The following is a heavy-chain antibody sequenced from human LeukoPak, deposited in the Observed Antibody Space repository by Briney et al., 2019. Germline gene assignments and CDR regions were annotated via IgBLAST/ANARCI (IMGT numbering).Heavy chain of an antibody. Sequence: SETLSLTCTVSGGSISSSSYYWGWLRRPPGKGLEWIGSIYYSGSTYYNPSLKSRVTISVDTSKNQFSLKLSSVTAAETAVYYCARAVPPRITMIVVVTYFDYWGQGTLVTVSS. J-gene: IGHJ4*02. D-gene: IGHD3-22*01. V-gene: IGHV4-39*07. CDR1: GGSISSSSYY. CDR3: ARAVPPRITMIVVVTYFDY. CDR2: IYYSGST.